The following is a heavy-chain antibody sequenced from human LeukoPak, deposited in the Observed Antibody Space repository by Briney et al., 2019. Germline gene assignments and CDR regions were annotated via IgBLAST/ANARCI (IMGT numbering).Heavy chain of an antibody. D-gene: IGHD3-9*01. J-gene: IGHJ4*02. V-gene: IGHV4-39*01. CDR3: ARYPEYYDILTGYYGGYFDY. CDR1: GGSISSSSYY. Sequence: PSETLSLTCTVSGGSISSSSYYWGWIRQPPGKGLEWIGSTYYSGSTYYNPSLKSRVTISVDTSKNQFSLKLSSVTAADTAVYYCARYPEYYDILTGYYGGYFDYWGQGTLVTVSS. CDR2: TYYSGST.